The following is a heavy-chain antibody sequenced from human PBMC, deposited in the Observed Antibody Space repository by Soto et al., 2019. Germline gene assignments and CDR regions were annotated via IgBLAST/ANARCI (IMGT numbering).Heavy chain of an antibody. V-gene: IGHV3-66*01. D-gene: IGHD3-22*01. CDR1: GFTVSSNY. Sequence: GGSLRLSCAAFGFTVSSNYMSWVRQAPGKGLEWVSVIYSGGSTYYADSVKGRFTISRDNSENTLYLQMNSLRAEDTAVYYCARGDYYDSSGYYSDDAFDIWGQGTMVTVSS. J-gene: IGHJ3*02. CDR2: IYSGGST. CDR3: ARGDYYDSSGYYSDDAFDI.